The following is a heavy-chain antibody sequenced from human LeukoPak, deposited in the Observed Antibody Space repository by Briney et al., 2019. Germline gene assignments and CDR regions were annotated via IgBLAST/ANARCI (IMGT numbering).Heavy chain of an antibody. J-gene: IGHJ4*02. V-gene: IGHV3-23*01. Sequence: PGGSLRLSCAAAGFTFSSYAMSWVRQAPGKGLEWVSAVSGSGGTTYYADSVKGRFTISRDNAKNSPYLQMNSLRAEDTAVYYCARDPGSIAAHWGQGTLVTVSS. CDR1: GFTFSSYA. D-gene: IGHD6-6*01. CDR3: ARDPGSIAAH. CDR2: VSGSGGTT.